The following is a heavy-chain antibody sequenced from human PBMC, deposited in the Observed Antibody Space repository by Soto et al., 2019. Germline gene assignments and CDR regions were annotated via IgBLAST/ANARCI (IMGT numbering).Heavy chain of an antibody. J-gene: IGHJ4*02. V-gene: IGHV3-21*01. CDR3: ARVPHQAGAAAPL. Sequence: GGSLRLSCAASGFTFSSYSMNWVRQAPGKGLEWVSSISSSSSYIYYADSVKGRFTISRDNAKNSLYLQMNSLRAEDTAVYYCARVPHQAGAAAPLWGQGTLVTVSS. CDR1: GFTFSSYS. D-gene: IGHD6-13*01. CDR2: ISSSSSYI.